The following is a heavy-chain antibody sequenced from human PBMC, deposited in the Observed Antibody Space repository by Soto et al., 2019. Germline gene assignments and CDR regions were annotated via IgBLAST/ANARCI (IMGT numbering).Heavy chain of an antibody. J-gene: IGHJ4*02. D-gene: IGHD1-20*01. Sequence: SETLSLTCTVSSGSISVTDVFWGWVRQPPGKGLEWIGNVDYSGTAYFSPSLATRVTFHVDTSKNQFSLTLYSVTAADTAGYYCARITGRHLDYWGQGSLVTVSS. CDR2: VDYSGTA. V-gene: IGHV4-39*01. CDR1: SGSISVTDVF. CDR3: ARITGRHLDY.